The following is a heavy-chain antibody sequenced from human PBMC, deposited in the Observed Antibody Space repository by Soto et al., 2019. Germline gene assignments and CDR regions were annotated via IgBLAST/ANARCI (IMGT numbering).Heavy chain of an antibody. J-gene: IGHJ5*02. D-gene: IGHD2-2*02. V-gene: IGHV1-3*01. CDR2: INAGNGNT. CDR1: GYTFTSYA. CDR3: ARIRTLGYCSSTSCYRWFDP. Sequence: ASVKVSCKASGYTFTSYAMHWVRQAPGQRLEWMGWINAGNGNTKYSQKFQGRVTITRDTSASTAYMELSSLRSEDTAVYYCARIRTLGYCSSTSCYRWFDPWGQGTLVTVS.